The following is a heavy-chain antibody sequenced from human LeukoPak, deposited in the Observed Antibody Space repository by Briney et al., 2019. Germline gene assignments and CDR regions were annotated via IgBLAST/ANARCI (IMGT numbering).Heavy chain of an antibody. CDR1: GGSVSSGRYY. CDR3: ARRFRREEGITIFGVVPRLGWFDP. D-gene: IGHD3-3*01. CDR2: IYYSGST. V-gene: IGHV4-61*01. Sequence: SETLSLTCTVSGGSVSSGRYYWSWIRQPPGKGLEWIGYIYYSGSTNYNPSLKSRVTILVDTSKNQFSLKLSSVTAADTAVYYCARRFRREEGITIFGVVPRLGWFDPWGQGTLVTVSS. J-gene: IGHJ5*02.